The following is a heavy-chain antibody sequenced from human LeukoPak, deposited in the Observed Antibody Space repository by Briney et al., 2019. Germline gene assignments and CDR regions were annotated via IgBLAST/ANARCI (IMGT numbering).Heavy chain of an antibody. CDR2: IGGSGSSI. Sequence: GSLRLSCSASGFPFSPYAMNWVRQAPGKGLEWVSSIGGSGSSIYYADSVKGRFTISRDNAKNSLYLQMNSLRAEDTAVYYCARESEESFDYWGQGTLVTVSS. CDR3: ARESEESFDY. J-gene: IGHJ4*02. CDR1: GFPFSPYA. V-gene: IGHV3-21*01.